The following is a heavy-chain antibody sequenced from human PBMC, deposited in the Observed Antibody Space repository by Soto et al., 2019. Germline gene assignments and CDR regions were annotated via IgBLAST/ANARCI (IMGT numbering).Heavy chain of an antibody. CDR2: VNNGGGST. J-gene: IGHJ4*02. D-gene: IGHD3-10*01. V-gene: IGHV3-23*01. CDR1: GFTFSNYA. Sequence: EVLLLDSGGGLVQPGGSLRLSCAASGFTFSNYAMTWVRQAPGKGPEWISTVNNGGGSTYYADSVKGRFTISRDNTKNTLYKQAGSLTTANTDVYYCAKERPGLGIAYWGQGILVTVSS. CDR3: AKERPGLGIAY.